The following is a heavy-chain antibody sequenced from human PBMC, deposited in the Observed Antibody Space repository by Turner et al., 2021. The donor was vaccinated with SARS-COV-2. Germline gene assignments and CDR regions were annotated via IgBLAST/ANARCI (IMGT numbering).Heavy chain of an antibody. Sequence: EVQLVESGGGLVKPGASLRLSCAAPGFTFSSHSMNWLRQAPGKGREWVSSISSSSSYICYAESLKGRFAISRDNAKNSMYLQMNSLRAEETAVYYCARDYYDFWSGYNSYYYAMDVWGQGTTVTVSS. CDR2: ISSSSSYI. CDR1: GFTFSSHS. J-gene: IGHJ6*02. CDR3: ARDYYDFWSGYNSYYYAMDV. V-gene: IGHV3-21*01. D-gene: IGHD3-3*01.